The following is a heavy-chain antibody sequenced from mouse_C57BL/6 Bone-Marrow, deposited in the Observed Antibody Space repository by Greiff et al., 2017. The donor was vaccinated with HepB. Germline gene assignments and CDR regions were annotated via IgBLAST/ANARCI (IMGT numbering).Heavy chain of an antibody. J-gene: IGHJ2*01. CDR2: IHPNSGST. Sequence: VQLQQPGAELVKPGASVKLSCKASGYTFTSHWMHWVKQRPGQGLEWIGMIHPNSGSTNYNEKFKSKATLTVDKSSSTAYMQLSSLTSEDSAVYYCARRADYYGSRYSFASWGPATPLTAFS. D-gene: IGHD1-1*01. V-gene: IGHV1-64*01. CDR3: ARRADYYGSRYSFAS. CDR1: GYTFTSHW.